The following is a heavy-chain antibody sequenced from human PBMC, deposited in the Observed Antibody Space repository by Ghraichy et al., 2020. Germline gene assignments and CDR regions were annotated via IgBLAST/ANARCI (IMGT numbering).Heavy chain of an antibody. CDR2: IYYSGSSGST. CDR3: ARLEGATRGLHFDY. V-gene: IGHV4-39*01. D-gene: IGHD1-26*01. J-gene: IGHJ4*02. Sequence: QTLSLTCTVSGGSISSSSNYWGWIRQPPGKGLEWIGSIYYSGSSGSTYYNPSLKSRVTISVDTSKNQFSLKLSSVTAADTAIYYCARLEGATRGLHFDYWGQGTLVTVSS. CDR1: GGSISSSSNY.